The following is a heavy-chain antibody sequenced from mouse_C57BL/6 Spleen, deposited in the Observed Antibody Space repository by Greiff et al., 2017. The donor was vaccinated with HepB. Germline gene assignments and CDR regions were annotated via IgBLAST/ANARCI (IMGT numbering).Heavy chain of an antibody. CDR3: AIWDDGFAY. V-gene: IGHV1-74*01. CDR2: IHPSDSDT. J-gene: IGHJ3*01. D-gene: IGHD4-1*01. Sequence: QVQLQQSGAELVKPGASVKVSCKASGYTFTSYWMHWVKQRPGQGLEWIGRIHPSDSDTNYNQKFKGKATLTVDKSSSTDYMQLSSLTSEDSAVDYCAIWDDGFAYWGQGTLVTVSA. CDR1: GYTFTSYW.